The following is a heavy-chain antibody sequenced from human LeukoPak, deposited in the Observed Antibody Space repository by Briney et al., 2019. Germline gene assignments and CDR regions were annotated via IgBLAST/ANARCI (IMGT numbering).Heavy chain of an antibody. CDR2: IYPSGST. D-gene: IGHD1-26*01. CDR3: AGGSAAAWELFHY. J-gene: IGHJ4*02. Sequence: KPSETLSLTCSVSGGSISSGTFFWNWIRQPAEKGLEWIGRIYPSGSTDYNPSLKSRVTISLDTSKNEFSLKLTSVTAADTAVYFCAGGSAAAWELFHYWGQGTLVTVSS. V-gene: IGHV4-61*02. CDR1: GGSISSGTFF.